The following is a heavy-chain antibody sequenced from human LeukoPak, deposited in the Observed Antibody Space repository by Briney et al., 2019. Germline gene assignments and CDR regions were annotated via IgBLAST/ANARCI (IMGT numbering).Heavy chain of an antibody. V-gene: IGHV3-21*01. D-gene: IGHD2-2*01. J-gene: IGHJ4*02. Sequence: GGSLRLSCAASGFTFSSYSMNWVRQAPGKELEWVSSISSSSSYIYYADSVKGRFTISRDNAKNSLYLRMNSLRAEDTAVYYCARDPRYCSSTSCSPTNDYWGQGTLVTVSS. CDR2: ISSSSSYI. CDR1: GFTFSSYS. CDR3: ARDPRYCSSTSCSPTNDY.